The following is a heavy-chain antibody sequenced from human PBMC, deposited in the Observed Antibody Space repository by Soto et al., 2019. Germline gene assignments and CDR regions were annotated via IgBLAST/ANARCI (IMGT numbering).Heavy chain of an antibody. Sequence: PGGSLRLSCAASGFIFSSDWMHWVRQAAGKGLEWVGGINSDGSNTHYAESVKGRFTISRDNSKNTLYLQMNSLRAEDTAVYYCARERTFGENNHNYMDVWGTGITVTVSS. V-gene: IGHV3-33*08. CDR2: INSDGSNT. J-gene: IGHJ6*03. D-gene: IGHD3-10*01. CDR1: GFIFSSDW. CDR3: ARERTFGENNHNYMDV.